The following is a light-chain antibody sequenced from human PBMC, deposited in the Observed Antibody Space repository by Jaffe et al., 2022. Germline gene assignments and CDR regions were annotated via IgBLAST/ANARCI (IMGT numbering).Light chain of an antibody. CDR1: QSVSSSY. V-gene: IGKV3-20*01. CDR2: GAS. Sequence: EIVLTQSPGTLSLSPGERATLSCRASQSVSSSYLAWYQQKPGQAPRLLIYGASSRATGIPDRFSGSGSGTDFTLTISRLEPEDFAVYYCQQYGSSDRTFGQGTKLEIK. CDR3: QQYGSSDRT. J-gene: IGKJ2*01.